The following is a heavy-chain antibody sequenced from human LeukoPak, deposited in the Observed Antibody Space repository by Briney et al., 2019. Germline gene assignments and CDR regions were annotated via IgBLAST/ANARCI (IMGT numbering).Heavy chain of an antibody. CDR3: ARDQTYSGSGIYTYFDY. CDR2: IYHSGST. Sequence: SETLSLTCTVSGYSISSGYYWGWIRQPPGKGLEWIGSIYHSGSTYYNPSLKSRVTISVDTSKNQFSLKLSSVTAADTAVYYCARDQTYSGSGIYTYFDYWGQGILVTVST. CDR1: GYSISSGYY. D-gene: IGHD3-10*01. V-gene: IGHV4-38-2*02. J-gene: IGHJ4*02.